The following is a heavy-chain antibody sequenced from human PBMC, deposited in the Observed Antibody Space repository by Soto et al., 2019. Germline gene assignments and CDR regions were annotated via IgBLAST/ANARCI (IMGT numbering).Heavy chain of an antibody. D-gene: IGHD3-10*01. CDR3: ARKFHYDLGTYLFDLDY. J-gene: IGHJ4*02. CDR1: GFTFSNYA. V-gene: IGHV3-30-3*01. Sequence: QVQLVESGGGVVQPGRSLRLSCAASGFTFSNYAVHWVRQAPGKGLEWVAVISYDGGTKNYADSVKGRFTISRDNSRNTLYLQMNSLRVEDTAVYYCARKFHYDLGTYLFDLDYWGQGTLVTVSS. CDR2: ISYDGGTK.